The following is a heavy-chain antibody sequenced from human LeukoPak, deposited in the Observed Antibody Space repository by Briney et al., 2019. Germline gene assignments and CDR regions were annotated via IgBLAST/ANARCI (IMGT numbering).Heavy chain of an antibody. D-gene: IGHD5-24*01. CDR3: AREAEITRFDY. CDR2: INHSGST. CDR1: GGSFSGYY. J-gene: IGHJ4*02. Sequence: SETLSLTCAVYGGSFSGYYWSWIRQPPGKGLEWIGEINHSGSTNYNPSLKSRVTISVDTSKNQFSLQLNSVTPEDTAVYYCAREAEITRFDYWGQGTLVTVSS. V-gene: IGHV4-34*01.